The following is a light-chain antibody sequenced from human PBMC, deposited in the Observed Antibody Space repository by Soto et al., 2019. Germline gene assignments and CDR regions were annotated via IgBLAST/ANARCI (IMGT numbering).Light chain of an antibody. V-gene: IGLV2-14*01. CDR1: SSDVGGYNY. CDR3: SSYTTSSTLN. CDR2: EVS. Sequence: QSALTQPASVSGSPGQSITISCTGTSSDVGGYNYVSWYQQPPGKAPKLLIYEVSNRPSGVSNRFSGSKSGNTASLTISGLQAEDEADYYCSSYTTSSTLNFGGGTKLTVL. J-gene: IGLJ2*01.